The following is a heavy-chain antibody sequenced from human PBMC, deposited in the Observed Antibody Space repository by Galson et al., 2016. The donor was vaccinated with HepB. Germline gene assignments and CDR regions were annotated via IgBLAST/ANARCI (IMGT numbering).Heavy chain of an antibody. CDR1: GYSFTTYW. Sequence: QSGAEVKKPGESLKISCRASGYSFTTYWIGWVRQVPGKGLEWVGIIYPGDSDTRYSPSFQGQVTISAGRSISTAYLQWSSLKASDTAMYYCARRKNYAPDYWGQGTLVTVSS. CDR3: ARRKNYAPDY. CDR2: IYPGDSDT. D-gene: IGHD1-7*01. V-gene: IGHV5-51*01. J-gene: IGHJ4*02.